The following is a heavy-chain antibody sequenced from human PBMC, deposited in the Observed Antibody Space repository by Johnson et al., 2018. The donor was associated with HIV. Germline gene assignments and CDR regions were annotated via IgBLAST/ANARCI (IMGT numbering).Heavy chain of an antibody. J-gene: IGHJ3*02. CDR1: VFSFSDYY. V-gene: IGHV3-11*04. D-gene: IGHD3-3*01. Sequence: QVQLVESGGGLVTPGGSLRLSCAASVFSFSDYYMSWIRQAPGKVLAWVSYISSSGSTIYYADSVVQGRFTIYRDNAKNSVFLQMNSLRVEDTAIYYCATQPDNVWSSDVGDIWGKGAMVTASS. CDR2: ISSSGSTI. CDR3: ATQPDNVWSSDVGDI.